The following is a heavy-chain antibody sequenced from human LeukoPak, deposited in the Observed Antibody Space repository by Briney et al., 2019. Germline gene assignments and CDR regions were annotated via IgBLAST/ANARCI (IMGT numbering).Heavy chain of an antibody. V-gene: IGHV1-2*02. J-gene: IGHJ4*02. CDR2: INPNSGGT. CDR3: ARAAVAGTLFDY. D-gene: IGHD6-19*01. CDR1: GYTFTDYY. Sequence: ASVKVSCKASGYTFTDYYMHWVRQAPGQWLECMGWINPNSGGTNYAQKFQGRVIMTRDTSLSTVYMELSRLRSDDTAVYYCARAAVAGTLFDYWGQGTLVTASS.